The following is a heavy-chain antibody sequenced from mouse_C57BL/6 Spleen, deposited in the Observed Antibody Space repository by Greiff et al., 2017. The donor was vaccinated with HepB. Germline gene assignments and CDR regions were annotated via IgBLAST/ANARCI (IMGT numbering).Heavy chain of an antibody. J-gene: IGHJ2*01. V-gene: IGHV1-54*01. D-gene: IGHD2-3*01. CDR2: INPGSGGT. Sequence: VQLQQSGAELVRPGTSVKVSCKASGYAFTNYLIEWVNQRPGQGLEWIGLINPGSGGTNYNEKFKGKATLTADKSSSTAYMQLSSLTSEDSAVCCGARRGDGYYDYWGQGTTLTVSS. CDR1: GYAFTNYL. CDR3: ARRGDGYYDY.